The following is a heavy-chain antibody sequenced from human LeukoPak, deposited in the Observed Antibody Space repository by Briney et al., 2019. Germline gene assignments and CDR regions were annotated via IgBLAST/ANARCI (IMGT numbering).Heavy chain of an antibody. J-gene: IGHJ4*02. Sequence: ASVKVSCKASGYTFTGCYMHWVRQAPGQGLEWMGWINPNSGGTNYAQKFQGRVTMTRDTSISTAYMELSRLRSDDTAVYYCAREGIAVSEGFDYWGQGTLVTVSS. V-gene: IGHV1-2*02. CDR3: AREGIAVSEGFDY. CDR1: GYTFTGCY. D-gene: IGHD6-19*01. CDR2: INPNSGGT.